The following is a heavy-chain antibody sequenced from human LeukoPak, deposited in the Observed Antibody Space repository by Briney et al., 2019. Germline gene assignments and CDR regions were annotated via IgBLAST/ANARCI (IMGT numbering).Heavy chain of an antibody. J-gene: IGHJ3*02. V-gene: IGHV4-59*01. CDR2: IYYSGST. CDR1: GGSISSYY. Sequence: PSETLSLTCTVSGGSISSYYWSWIRQPPGKGLEWIGYIYYSGSTNYNPSLKSRVTISVDTSKNQFSLKLSSVTAADTAVYYCARGGDGYSCGTVGAFDIWGQGTMVTVSS. D-gene: IGHD5-18*01. CDR3: ARGGDGYSCGTVGAFDI.